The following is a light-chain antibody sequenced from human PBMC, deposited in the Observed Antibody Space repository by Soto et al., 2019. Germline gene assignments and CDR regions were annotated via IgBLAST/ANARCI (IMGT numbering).Light chain of an antibody. J-gene: IGLJ2*01. CDR1: SSNIGSNT. CDR3: AAWDDSLHVV. V-gene: IGLV1-44*01. Sequence: QSVLTQPPSASGTPGQRVTISCSGSSSNIGSNTVNWYQQLPGTAPKLLIYSNNQRPSGVPDRFSGSKSGTSASLAISGLQSEDEADYYCAAWDDSLHVVFGGGTKPPS. CDR2: SNN.